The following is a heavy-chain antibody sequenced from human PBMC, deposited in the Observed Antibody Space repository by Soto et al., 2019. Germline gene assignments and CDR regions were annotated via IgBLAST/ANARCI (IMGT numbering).Heavy chain of an antibody. CDR2: VYYSGST. D-gene: IGHD2-2*01. CDR3: ARVAGPGDIVVVPAEYNWFDP. CDR1: GFSLSSGFYS. Sequence: PSETMSLTCTFSGFSLSSGFYSLRWIRPHPGKGLEWIGYVYYSGSTYYNPSLKSRVTISVDTSKNQFSLKLSPVTAADTAVYYCARVAGPGDIVVVPAEYNWFDPWGQGTLVTVSS. J-gene: IGHJ5*02. V-gene: IGHV4-31*03.